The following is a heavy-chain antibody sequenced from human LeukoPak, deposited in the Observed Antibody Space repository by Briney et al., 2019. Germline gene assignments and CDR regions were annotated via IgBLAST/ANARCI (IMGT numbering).Heavy chain of an antibody. D-gene: IGHD6-25*01. CDR3: AEEKLGGYSS. CDR2: IRYDSSSK. CDR1: GFTFSSYG. V-gene: IGHV3-30*02. J-gene: IGHJ4*02. Sequence: PGGSLRLSCAASGFTFSSYGMHWVRQAPGKGLEWVAFIRYDSSSKYYADSVKGRFTISRDNSKNTLYLQMNSLRAEDTAVYYCAEEKLGGYSSWGQGTLVTVSS.